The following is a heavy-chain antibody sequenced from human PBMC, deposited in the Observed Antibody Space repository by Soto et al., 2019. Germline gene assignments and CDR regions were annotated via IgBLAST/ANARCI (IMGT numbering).Heavy chain of an antibody. CDR2: IIPIFGTA. CDR1: GGTFSSYS. J-gene: IGHJ4*02. Sequence: QVQLVQSGAEVKKPGSSVKVSCTASGGTFSSYSINWVRQAPGQGLEWMGEIIPIFGTANYEQKFQGRVTITADESTSTAYMELSSLGSEDTDVYYGARDGGRHSGGIDYWGQGTLVTVSS. V-gene: IGHV1-69*01. CDR3: ARDGGRHSGGIDY. D-gene: IGHD1-26*01.